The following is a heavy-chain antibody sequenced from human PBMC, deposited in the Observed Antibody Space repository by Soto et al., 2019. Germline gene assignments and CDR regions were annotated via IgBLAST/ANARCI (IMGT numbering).Heavy chain of an antibody. CDR2: ISWNSGSI. CDR3: AKDTGNGYRSVPIDY. Sequence: PGGSLRLSCAASGFTFDDYAMHWVRQAPGKGLEWVSGISWNSGSIGYADSVKGRFTISRDNAKNSLYLQMNSLRAEDTALYYCAKDTGNGYRSVPIDYWGQGTLVTVSS. D-gene: IGHD5-12*01. J-gene: IGHJ4*02. CDR1: GFTFDDYA. V-gene: IGHV3-9*01.